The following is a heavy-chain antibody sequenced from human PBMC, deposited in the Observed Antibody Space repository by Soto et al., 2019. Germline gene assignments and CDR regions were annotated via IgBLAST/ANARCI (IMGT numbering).Heavy chain of an antibody. Sequence: PGGSLRLSCAASGFSFGHYVMHWVRQAPGKGLEWVAVISYAGTDTCYTSSVKGRFTISRDNSKNTLYLQMNSLRTEDTAVYFCAKDRAFFDSGRQGYGMDVWGQGTTVTVSS. CDR2: ISYAGTDT. CDR3: AKDRAFFDSGRQGYGMDV. D-gene: IGHD3-10*01. V-gene: IGHV3-30*18. CDR1: GFSFGHYV. J-gene: IGHJ6*02.